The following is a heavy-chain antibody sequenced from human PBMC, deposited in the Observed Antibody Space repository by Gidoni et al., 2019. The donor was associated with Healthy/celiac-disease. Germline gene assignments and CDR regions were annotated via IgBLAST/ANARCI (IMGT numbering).Heavy chain of an antibody. V-gene: IGHV4-39*07. Sequence: HESRPGLVKPSETLSLSCTVSGGYISSRSYYCGWIRQPPGKGLEWIESIYYSGGTYYDPSLKSRVTISVDTSKNKSSLKLSSVTAADTAVYYCARFPKYDSSGYHFDYWGQGTLVTVSS. CDR1: GGYISSRSYY. CDR2: IYYSGGT. J-gene: IGHJ4*02. CDR3: ARFPKYDSSGYHFDY. D-gene: IGHD3-22*01.